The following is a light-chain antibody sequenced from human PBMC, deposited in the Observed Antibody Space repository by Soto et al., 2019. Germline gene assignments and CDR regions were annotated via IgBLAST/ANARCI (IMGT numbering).Light chain of an antibody. CDR3: QSYDSSLSGWT. V-gene: IGLV1-40*01. Sequence: QSVLTQPPSVSGAPGQRVTISCTWSSSNIGAGYDVHWYQQLPGTAPKLLIYGNSNRPSGVPDRFSGSKSGTSASLAITGLQAEDEADYYCQSYDSSLSGWTFGQGTK. J-gene: IGLJ3*02. CDR1: SSNIGAGYD. CDR2: GNS.